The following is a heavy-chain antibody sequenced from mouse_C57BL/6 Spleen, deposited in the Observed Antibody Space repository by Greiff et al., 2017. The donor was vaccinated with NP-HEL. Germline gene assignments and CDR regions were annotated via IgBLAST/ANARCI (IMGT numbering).Heavy chain of an antibody. CDR3: AREGYYAGDYFDY. CDR2: ISYDGSN. Sequence: EVKLVESGPGLVKPSQSLSLTCSVTGYSITSGYYWNWIRQSPGNKLEWMGYISYDGSNNYNPSLKNQISITRDTSKNQFFLKLKSVTTEDTATYYCAREGYYAGDYFDYWGQGTTLTVSS. J-gene: IGHJ2*01. D-gene: IGHD1-1*02. CDR1: GYSITSGYY. V-gene: IGHV3-6*01.